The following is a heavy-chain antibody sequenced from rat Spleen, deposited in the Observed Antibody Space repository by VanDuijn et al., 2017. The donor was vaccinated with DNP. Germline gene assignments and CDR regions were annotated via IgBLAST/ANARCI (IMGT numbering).Heavy chain of an antibody. CDR2: ITYDGGST. D-gene: IGHD1-1*01. V-gene: IGHV5-22*01. CDR3: ARPMDYYSGGFGY. Sequence: EVQLVESGGGLVQPGRSLKLSCAASGFTFSDYYMAWVRQAPTKGLELVAYITYDGGSTYYGDSVKSRFTISRDNAKSTLYLQMNSLRSEDMATYYCARPMDYYSGGFGYWGQGTLVTVSS. J-gene: IGHJ3*01. CDR1: GFTFSDYY.